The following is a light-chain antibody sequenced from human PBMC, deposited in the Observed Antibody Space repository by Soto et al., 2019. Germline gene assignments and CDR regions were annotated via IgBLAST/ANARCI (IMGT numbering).Light chain of an antibody. Sequence: QSALTQPPSVSGSPGQSVTISCTGTSSDVGTYNRVSWYQQPPGTPPKLMVYDVSNRPSGVPDRFSGSKSGNTASLTISGPQAEDEADYYCSSYASSSTLLFGGGTKLTVL. CDR1: SSDVGTYNR. CDR3: SSYASSSTLL. V-gene: IGLV2-18*02. CDR2: DVS. J-gene: IGLJ2*01.